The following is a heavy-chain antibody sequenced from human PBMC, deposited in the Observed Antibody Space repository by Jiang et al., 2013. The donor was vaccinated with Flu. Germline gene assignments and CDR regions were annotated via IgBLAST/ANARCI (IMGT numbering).Heavy chain of an antibody. CDR2: LTPNSGFT. V-gene: IGHV1-8*01. CDR3: VLEYTTSLGGLREDY. CDR1: GYTFKNHD. D-gene: IGHD3-16*01. Sequence: GAEVKKPGASVRVSCKASGYTFKNHDLNWVRQTPGQGLEWLGWLTPNSGFTGSAPKFQGRVTMTRNTSISTAYMELSGLNFEDTGVYFCVLEYTTSLGGLREDYWGQGTLVTVSS. J-gene: IGHJ4*02.